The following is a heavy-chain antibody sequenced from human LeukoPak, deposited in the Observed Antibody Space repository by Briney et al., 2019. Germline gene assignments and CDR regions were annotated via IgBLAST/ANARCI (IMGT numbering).Heavy chain of an antibody. Sequence: ASVKVSCKVSGYTLTELSMHWVRQAPGQGLEWMGIINPSGGSTSYTQKFQGRVTMTRDMSTSTVYMELSSLRSEDTAVYYCARGGITMVRGVIIHQNYYYYYYMDVWGKGTTVTVS. J-gene: IGHJ6*03. CDR1: GYTLTELS. CDR2: INPSGGST. V-gene: IGHV1-46*01. D-gene: IGHD3-10*01. CDR3: ARGGITMVRGVIIHQNYYYYYYMDV.